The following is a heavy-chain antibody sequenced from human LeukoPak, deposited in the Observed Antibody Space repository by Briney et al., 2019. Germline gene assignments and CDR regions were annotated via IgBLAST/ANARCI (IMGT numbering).Heavy chain of an antibody. D-gene: IGHD3-22*01. CDR1: GYTFTSYA. J-gene: IGHJ4*02. CDR3: ARGSSYYYDSSGYLDY. Sequence: ASVKVSCKASGYTFTSYAMHWVRQAPGQRLEWMGWINAGNGNTKYSQKFQGRVTITRDTSASTAYMELSSLRSEDTAVYYCARGSSYYYDSSGYLDYWGQGTLVTVSS. CDR2: INAGNGNT. V-gene: IGHV1-3*01.